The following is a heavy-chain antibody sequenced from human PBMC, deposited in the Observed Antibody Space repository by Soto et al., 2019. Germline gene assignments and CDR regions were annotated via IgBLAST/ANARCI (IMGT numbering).Heavy chain of an antibody. CDR1: GYTFTSYY. V-gene: IGHV1-46*01. D-gene: IGHD2-15*01. Sequence: ASVKVSCKASGYTFTSYYMHWVRQAPGQGLEWMGIINPSGGRTSYEQKFQGRVTMTRDTSTSTVYMELSSLRSEDTAVYYCASPRGYCSGGSCSNYYYYGMDVWGQGTTVTVS. CDR3: ASPRGYCSGGSCSNYYYYGMDV. J-gene: IGHJ6*02. CDR2: INPSGGRT.